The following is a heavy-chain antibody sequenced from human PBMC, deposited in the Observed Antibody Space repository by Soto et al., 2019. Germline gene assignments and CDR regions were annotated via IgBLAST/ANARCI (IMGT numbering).Heavy chain of an antibody. CDR3: AREAASIAWLGSANYFDY. Sequence: HSQTLSLTCAISGDSVSSNSAAWNWIRQSPSRGLEWLGRTYYRSKWYNDYAVSVKSRITINPDTSKNQFSLQLNSVTPEDTAVYYCAREAASIAWLGSANYFDYWGQGTLVTVSS. CDR1: GDSVSSNSAA. D-gene: IGHD3-9*01. J-gene: IGHJ4*02. V-gene: IGHV6-1*01. CDR2: TYYRSKWYN.